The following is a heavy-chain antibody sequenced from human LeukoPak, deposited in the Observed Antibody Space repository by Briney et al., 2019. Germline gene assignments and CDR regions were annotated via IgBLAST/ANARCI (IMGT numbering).Heavy chain of an antibody. CDR2: INHSGST. V-gene: IGHV4-38-2*02. CDR1: GYSISSGYY. CDR3: ARRRYGYGYYYYYYMDV. J-gene: IGHJ6*03. D-gene: IGHD5-18*01. Sequence: SETLSLTCTVSGYSISSGYYWGWIRQPPGKGLEWIGEINHSGSTNYNPSLKSRVTISVDTSKNQFSLKLSSVTAADTAVYYCARRRYGYGYYYYYYMDVWGKGTTVTVSS.